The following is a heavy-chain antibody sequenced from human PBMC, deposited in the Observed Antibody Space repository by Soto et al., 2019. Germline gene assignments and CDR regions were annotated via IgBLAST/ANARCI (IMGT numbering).Heavy chain of an antibody. J-gene: IGHJ6*02. V-gene: IGHV1-58*01. CDR1: GFTFTSSA. CDR2: IVVGSGNA. D-gene: IGHD1-26*01. Sequence: ASVKVSCKASGFTFTSSAVQWVRQARGQRLEWIGWIVVGSGNANYAQKFQERVTITRDMSTSTAYMELSILRSEDTAVYYCAADPVYSGSYAFLYGMDVWGQGTTVTVSS. CDR3: AADPVYSGSYAFLYGMDV.